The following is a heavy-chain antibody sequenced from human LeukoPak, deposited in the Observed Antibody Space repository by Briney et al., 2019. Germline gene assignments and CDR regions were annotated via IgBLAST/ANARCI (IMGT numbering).Heavy chain of an antibody. CDR3: ARPHGDYAAFDI. V-gene: IGHV4-30-2*01. Sequence: PSETLSLTCTVSGGSISSGGYYWSWIRQPPGKGLEWIEYIYHSGSTYYNPSLKSRVTISVDRSKNQFSLKLSSVTAADTAVYYCARPHGDYAAFDIWGQGTMVTVSS. CDR1: GGSISSGGYY. J-gene: IGHJ3*02. D-gene: IGHD4-17*01. CDR2: IYHSGST.